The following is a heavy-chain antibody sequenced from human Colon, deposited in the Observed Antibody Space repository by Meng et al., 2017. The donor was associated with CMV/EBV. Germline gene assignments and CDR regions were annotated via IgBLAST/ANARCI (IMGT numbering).Heavy chain of an antibody. Sequence: SETLSLTCTVSGGSISSSIYYWGWIRQSPGKGLEWIGNIHYSGSTYHNPSLKSRVTISVDTSKNQFSLKLKSVTAADTAVYYCAKNIDTFHGYWGQGTLVTVSS. CDR1: GGSISSSIYY. CDR2: IHYSGST. J-gene: IGHJ4*02. D-gene: IGHD2/OR15-2a*01. V-gene: IGHV4-39*07. CDR3: AKNIDTFHGY.